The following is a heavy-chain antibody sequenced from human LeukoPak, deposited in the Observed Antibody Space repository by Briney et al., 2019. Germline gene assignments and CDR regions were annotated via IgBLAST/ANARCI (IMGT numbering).Heavy chain of an antibody. Sequence: AGGSLRLSCAASGFTFSSYSMNWVRQAPGKGLEWVSSISSSSSYIYYADSVKGRFTISRDNAKNSLYLQMNSLRAEDTAVYYCARAWGRLPTTPFDYWGQGTLVTVSS. V-gene: IGHV3-21*01. J-gene: IGHJ4*02. D-gene: IGHD3-16*01. CDR2: ISSSSSYI. CDR3: ARAWGRLPTTPFDY. CDR1: GFTFSSYS.